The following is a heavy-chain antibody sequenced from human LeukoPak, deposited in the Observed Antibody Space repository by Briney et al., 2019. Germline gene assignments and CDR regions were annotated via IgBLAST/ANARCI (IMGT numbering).Heavy chain of an antibody. V-gene: IGHV1-18*01. D-gene: IGHD4-17*01. CDR3: ARDQGTTVTRVPNY. CDR2: ISAYNGNT. J-gene: IGHJ4*02. Sequence: ASVKVSCKASGYTFTSYGISWVRQAPGQGLEWMGWISAYNGNTNYAQKLQGRVTMTTDTSTSTAYMELRSLRSDDTAVYCCARDQGTTVTRVPNYWGQGTLVTVSS. CDR1: GYTFTSYG.